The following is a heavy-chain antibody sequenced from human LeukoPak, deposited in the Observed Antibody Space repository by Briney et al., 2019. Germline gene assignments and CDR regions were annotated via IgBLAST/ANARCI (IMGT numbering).Heavy chain of an antibody. CDR1: GFTFSTYA. Sequence: GGSLRLSCAASGFTFSTYAMTWVRQAPGKGLEWVSAVRGSGSATYYADSVEGRFTISRDNSDSMLYLQMTSLEVEDTAMYYCVKTSRRDSTYDSPFDYWGRGTLVTVSS. CDR2: VRGSGSAT. CDR3: VKTSRRDSTYDSPFDY. D-gene: IGHD4-11*01. V-gene: IGHV3-23*01. J-gene: IGHJ4*02.